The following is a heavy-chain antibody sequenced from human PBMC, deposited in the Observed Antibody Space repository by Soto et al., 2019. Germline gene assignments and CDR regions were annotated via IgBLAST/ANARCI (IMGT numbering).Heavy chain of an antibody. CDR2: IYHSGST. V-gene: IGHV4-4*02. Sequence: QVQLQESGPGLVKPSGTLSLTCAVSSGSISSSNWWSWVRQPPGKGLEWIGEIYHSGSTNYNPSLKSRVTISVDKSKNQFSLTLSSVTAADTAVYYCARDPAGVRGGRDAFDIWGQGTMVTVSS. J-gene: IGHJ3*02. CDR3: ARDPAGVRGGRDAFDI. CDR1: SGSISSSNW. D-gene: IGHD3-10*01.